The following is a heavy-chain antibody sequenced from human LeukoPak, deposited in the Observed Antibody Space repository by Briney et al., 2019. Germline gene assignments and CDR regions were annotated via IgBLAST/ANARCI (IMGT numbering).Heavy chain of an antibody. V-gene: IGHV4-59*08. CDR1: GGSISSSY. Sequence: PSETLSLTCTVSGGSISSSYCTWIRQTPGKGLEWIGSIFYTGNTYYNPSLKSRVTISVDTSKNQFSLKLSSVTAADTAVYYCARVPPRVLLWFGEFGYWGQGTLVTVSS. CDR3: ARVPPRVLLWFGEFGY. CDR2: IFYTGNT. D-gene: IGHD3-10*01. J-gene: IGHJ4*02.